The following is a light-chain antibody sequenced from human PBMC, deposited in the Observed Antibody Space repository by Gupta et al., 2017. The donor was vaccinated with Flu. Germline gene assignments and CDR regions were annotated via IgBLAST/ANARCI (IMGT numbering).Light chain of an antibody. V-gene: IGLV2-14*03. J-gene: IGLJ3*02. CDR2: EVN. CDR1: SSDVGGYQY. CDR3: CSVTTSNNWV. Sequence: SALTQPASVSGSPRQSITISCTGTSSDVGGYQYVAWYQQHPDKAPKLMIYEVNSRPAGVASRFSGAKAGNTASLTISGREEEDEADYYGCSVTTSNNWVFGGGTKVTVL.